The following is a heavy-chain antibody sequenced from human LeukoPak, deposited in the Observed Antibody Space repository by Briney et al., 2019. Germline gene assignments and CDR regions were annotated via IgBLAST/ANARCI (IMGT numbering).Heavy chain of an antibody. CDR3: ARGSTLIRGFDY. D-gene: IGHD3-10*01. Sequence: SETLSLTCTVSGGSISSGDYYWNWIRQHPEKSLEWIGYIFYSGSAYYNPSLKSRVTISVDTSKSQFSLKLSSVTAADTAVHYCARGSTLIRGFDYWGQGTLVTVSS. J-gene: IGHJ4*02. CDR1: GGSISSGDYY. CDR2: IFYSGSA. V-gene: IGHV4-31*03.